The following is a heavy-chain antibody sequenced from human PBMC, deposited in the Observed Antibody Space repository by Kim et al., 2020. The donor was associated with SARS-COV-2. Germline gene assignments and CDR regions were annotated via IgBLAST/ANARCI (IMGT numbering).Heavy chain of an antibody. CDR3: ARGGIVVAATGGLDY. D-gene: IGHD2-15*01. CDR1: GGSFSGYY. J-gene: IGHJ4*02. CDR2: INHSGST. Sequence: SETLSLTCAVYGGSFSGYYWSWIRQPPGKGLEWIGEINHSGSTNYNPSLKSRVTISVDTSKNQFSLKLSSVTAADTAVYYCARGGIVVAATGGLDYWGQGTLVTVSS. V-gene: IGHV4-34*01.